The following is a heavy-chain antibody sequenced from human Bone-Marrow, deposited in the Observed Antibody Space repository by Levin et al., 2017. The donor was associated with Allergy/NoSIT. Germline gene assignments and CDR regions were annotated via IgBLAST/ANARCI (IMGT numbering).Heavy chain of an antibody. V-gene: IGHV1-69*06. CDR2: IIPIFGTA. CDR1: GGTFSSYA. J-gene: IGHJ6*03. CDR3: ASSPGKYGFLESTMGYMDV. D-gene: IGHD3-3*01. Sequence: GASVKVSCKASGGTFSSYAISWVRQAPGQGLEWMGGIIPIFGTANYAQKFQGRVTITADKSTSTAYMELSSLRSEDTAVYYCASSPGKYGFLESTMGYMDVWGKGTTVTVSS.